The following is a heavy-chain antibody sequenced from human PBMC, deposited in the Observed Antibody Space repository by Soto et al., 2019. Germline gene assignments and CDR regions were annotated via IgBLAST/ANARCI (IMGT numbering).Heavy chain of an antibody. CDR1: GGSIRSSHW. D-gene: IGHD1-26*01. CDR3: ARREYGMDV. Sequence: QVQLQESGPGLVKPSGTLSLTCVVSGGSIRSSHWWSWVRQPPGKGLEWIGEIFHIGHTNYNPSLKGRVTISLDQSKNQFSLNMTSVTAADKAVFYCARREYGMDVWGQGTTVTVSS. CDR2: IFHIGHT. J-gene: IGHJ6*02. V-gene: IGHV4-4*02.